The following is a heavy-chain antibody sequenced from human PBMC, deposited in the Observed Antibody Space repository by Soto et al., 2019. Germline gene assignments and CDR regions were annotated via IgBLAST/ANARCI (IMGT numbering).Heavy chain of an antibody. CDR3: ARGKWLRNNWFDP. CDR1: GGTFSSYA. V-gene: IGHV1-69*12. Sequence: QVQLVQSGAEVKKPGSSVKVSCKASGGTFSSYAISWVRQAPGHGPECMGGIIPIYGTANSAQKLQGRVTITADESTSTAYMEVSSLSSEDTAVYYCARGKWLRNNWFDPWVRGTLVTV. CDR2: IIPIYGTA. J-gene: IGHJ5*02. D-gene: IGHD5-12*01.